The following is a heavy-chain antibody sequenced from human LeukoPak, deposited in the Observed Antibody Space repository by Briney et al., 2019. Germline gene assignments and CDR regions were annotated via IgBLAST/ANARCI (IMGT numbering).Heavy chain of an antibody. D-gene: IGHD3-22*01. CDR1: GGSISSSSYY. J-gene: IGHJ4*02. CDR2: IYYSGST. CDR3: ASGYVPRKTNYYFDY. V-gene: IGHV4-39*01. Sequence: KPSETLSLTCTVSGGSISSSSYYWGWIRQPPGKGLEWIGSIYYSGSTYYNPSLKSRVTISVDTSKNQFSLKLSSVTAADTAVYYCASGYVPRKTNYYFDYWGQGTLVTVSS.